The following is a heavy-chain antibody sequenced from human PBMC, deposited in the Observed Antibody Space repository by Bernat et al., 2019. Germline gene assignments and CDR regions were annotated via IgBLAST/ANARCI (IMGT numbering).Heavy chain of an antibody. CDR2: ISYDGSNK. J-gene: IGHJ4*02. D-gene: IGHD6-13*01. V-gene: IGHV3-30*18. CDR3: AKDRQQLVPDY. CDR1: GFTFSSYG. Sequence: QVQLVESGGGVVQPGRSLRLSCAASGFTFSSYGMPWVRQAPGKGLEWVAVISYDGSNKYYADSVKGRFTISRDNSKNTLYLQMNSLRAEDTAVYYCAKDRQQLVPDYWGQGTLVTVSS.